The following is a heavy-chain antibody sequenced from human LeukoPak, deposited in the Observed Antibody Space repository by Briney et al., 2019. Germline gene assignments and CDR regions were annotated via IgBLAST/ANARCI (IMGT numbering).Heavy chain of an antibody. CDR3: ARGIGYCSSTSCYFTPGAHYYGMDV. D-gene: IGHD2-2*01. CDR2: INHSGST. J-gene: IGHJ6*02. CDR1: GGSFSGYY. Sequence: PSETLSLTCAVYGGSFSGYYWSWIRQPPGKGLERIGEINHSGSTNYNPSLKSRVTISVDTSKNQFSLKLSSVTAADTAVYYCARGIGYCSSTSCYFTPGAHYYGMDVWGQGTTVTVSS. V-gene: IGHV4-34*01.